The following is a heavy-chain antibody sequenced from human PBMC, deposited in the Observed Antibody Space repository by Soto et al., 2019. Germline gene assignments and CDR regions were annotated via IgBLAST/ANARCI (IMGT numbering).Heavy chain of an antibody. CDR3: ATGGYNYGSDY. J-gene: IGHJ4*02. Sequence: QVQLVESGGGLVEPGGSLRLSCAASGFTSEDYYMSWVRQAPGKGLEWVSFISSSATYTNYAESVKGRFTISRDNAKNSLLLQMNSLRAEDTAVYYCATGGYNYGSDYWGQGTLVTVSS. CDR2: ISSSATYT. D-gene: IGHD5-18*01. CDR1: GFTSEDYY. V-gene: IGHV3-11*05.